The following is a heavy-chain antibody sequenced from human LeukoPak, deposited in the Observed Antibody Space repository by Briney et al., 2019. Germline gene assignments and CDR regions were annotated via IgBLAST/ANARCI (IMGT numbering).Heavy chain of an antibody. CDR3: AIKVWFGVSLEY. J-gene: IGHJ4*02. Sequence: PSETLSLTCTVSGGSISSGDYYWSWICQPPGRGLEWIGYIYYSGSTYYNPSFKIRVTKSVDTSNIQFSLKLSSVTAVDTAVYSGAIKVWFGVSLEYWGQGTLVTVSS. CDR1: GGSISSGDYY. V-gene: IGHV4-30-4*01. D-gene: IGHD3-10*01. CDR2: IYYSGST.